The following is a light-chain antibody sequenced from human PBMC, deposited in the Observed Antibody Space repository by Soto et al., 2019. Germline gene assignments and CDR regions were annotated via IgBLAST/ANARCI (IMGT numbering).Light chain of an antibody. J-gene: IGLJ3*02. CDR1: TSNIGSNP. V-gene: IGLV1-44*01. CDR2: SDD. CDR3: ATWDNSLSGWL. Sequence: QSVLTQAPSASGTPGQTITISSSGATSNIGSNPVGWFQQLPGTAPRLLIYSDDQRPSGVPDRISGSKSGTSASLAIRGLQSEDQADYYCATWDNSLSGWLFGGGTKLTVL.